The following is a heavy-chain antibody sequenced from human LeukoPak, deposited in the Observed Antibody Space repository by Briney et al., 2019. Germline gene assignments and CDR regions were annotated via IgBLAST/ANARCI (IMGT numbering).Heavy chain of an antibody. CDR3: ARGRGDQWILQTDAFDI. CDR1: GGSISSGSYY. D-gene: IGHD5-12*01. V-gene: IGHV4-61*02. Sequence: PSETLSLTCTVPGGSISSGSYYWSWIRQPAGKGLEWIGRIYTSGSTNYNPSLKSRVTISVDTSKNQFSLKLSSVTAADTAVYYCARGRGDQWILQTDAFDIWGQGTMVTVSS. CDR2: IYTSGST. J-gene: IGHJ3*02.